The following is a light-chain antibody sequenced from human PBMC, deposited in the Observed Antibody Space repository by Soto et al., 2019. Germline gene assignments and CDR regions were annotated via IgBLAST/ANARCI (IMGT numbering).Light chain of an antibody. CDR1: SSDVGGYNY. J-gene: IGLJ1*01. V-gene: IGLV2-14*01. CDR3: SSYTSTTTLGV. Sequence: QSVLTQPASVSGSPGQPITISCTETSSDVGGYNYVSWYQQHPGKAPKLMIYDVSNRPSGVSNRFSGSKSGNTASLTISGLQAEDEADYYCSSYTSTTTLGVFGTGTKVTVL. CDR2: DVS.